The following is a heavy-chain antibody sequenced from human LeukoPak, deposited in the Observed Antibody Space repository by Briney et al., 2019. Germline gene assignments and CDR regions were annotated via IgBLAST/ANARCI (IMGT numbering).Heavy chain of an antibody. CDR1: GYTFTSNG. Sequence: GASVKVSCKASGYTFTSNGISWVRQAPGQGLEWMGWISTNNGDTKYGKKFQGSVIMTTDTSTSTAYMEVRSLRSDDTAVYYCARDRSSGLDYWGQGTLVTVSS. CDR2: ISTNNGDT. J-gene: IGHJ4*02. CDR3: ARDRSSGLDY. D-gene: IGHD6-19*01. V-gene: IGHV1-18*01.